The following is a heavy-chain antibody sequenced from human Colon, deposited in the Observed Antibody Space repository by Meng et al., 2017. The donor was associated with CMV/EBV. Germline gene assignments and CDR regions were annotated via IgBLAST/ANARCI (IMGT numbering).Heavy chain of an antibody. Sequence: GGSLRLSCAASGFSFRSYGMGWIRQAPGRGLEWVSFISSSSDISYADSVKGRFTIFRDSAQNLLYLEMIGLRVEDTAVYYCARVRLPGAYHDSDGSPIKNWFDPWGQGTLVTVSS. CDR3: ARVRLPGAYHDSDGSPIKNWFDP. V-gene: IGHV3-21*06. CDR2: ISSSSDI. D-gene: IGHD3-22*01. J-gene: IGHJ5*02. CDR1: GFSFRSYG.